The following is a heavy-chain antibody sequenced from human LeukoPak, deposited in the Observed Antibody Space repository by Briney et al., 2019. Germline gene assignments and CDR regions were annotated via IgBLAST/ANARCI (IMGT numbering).Heavy chain of an antibody. CDR1: GFTVSSNY. CDR2: IYSGGST. V-gene: IGHV3-53*01. D-gene: IGHD6-19*01. J-gene: IGHJ4*02. Sequence: GGPLRLSCAASGFTVSSNYMSWVRQAPGKGLEWVSVIYSGGSTYYADSVKGRFTISRDNSKNTLYLQMSSLRAEDTAVYYCAKGGIAVPFDYWGQGTLVTVSS. CDR3: AKGGIAVPFDY.